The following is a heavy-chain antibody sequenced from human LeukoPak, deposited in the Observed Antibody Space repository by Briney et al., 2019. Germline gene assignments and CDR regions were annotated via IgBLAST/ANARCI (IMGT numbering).Heavy chain of an antibody. J-gene: IGHJ5*02. V-gene: IGHV1-2*02. CDR1: GYSFTDYY. CDR3: ARDPWRGATTGRYNWFDP. CDR2: LNPNSGGT. Sequence: ASMKVSCKSSGYSFTDYYIHWVRQAPGQGLEWMGWLNPNSGGTNYAQKFQGRITMTRDTSITTVYMELSSLRSDDTAMYYCARDPWRGATTGRYNWFDPWGQGTLVTVSS. D-gene: IGHD1-26*01.